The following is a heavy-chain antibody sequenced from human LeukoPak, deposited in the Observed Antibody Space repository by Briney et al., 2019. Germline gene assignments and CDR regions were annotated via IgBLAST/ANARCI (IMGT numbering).Heavy chain of an antibody. D-gene: IGHD3-3*01. CDR2: IGHNGTT. Sequence: PSETLSLTCAVYGGSFSDYNWTWIRQPPGKGLEWIGEIGHNGTTNYNPSLKGRVSISFDTSKNQFSLKLTSVTAADTAVYYCGSRRTAMFGVIKGPIDYWGQGTLVTVSS. V-gene: IGHV4-34*01. CDR1: GGSFSDYN. J-gene: IGHJ4*02. CDR3: GSRRTAMFGVIKGPIDY.